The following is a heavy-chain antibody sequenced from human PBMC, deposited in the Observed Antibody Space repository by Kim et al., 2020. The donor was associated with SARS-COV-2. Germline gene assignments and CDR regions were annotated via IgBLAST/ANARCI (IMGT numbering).Heavy chain of an antibody. Sequence: YADSVNGRFTISRDNAKNTLYLQMNSLRAEDTAVYYCARSKGASSVALFDYWGQGTLVTVSS. D-gene: IGHD6-19*01. V-gene: IGHV3-74*01. CDR3: ARSKGASSVALFDY. J-gene: IGHJ4*02.